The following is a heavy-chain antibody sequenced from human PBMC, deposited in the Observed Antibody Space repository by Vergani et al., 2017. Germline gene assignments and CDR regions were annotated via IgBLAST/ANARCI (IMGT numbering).Heavy chain of an antibody. CDR2: ISSNGGST. Sequence: EVQLVESGGGLVQPGGSLRLSCSASGFTFSSYAMHWVRQAPGKGLEYVSDISSNGGSTYYADSVKGRFAISRDNSKNTLYIQMSSLRAEDTAVYYCVKESMWSIAAAGTMGYWGQGTLVTVSS. CDR1: GFTFSSYA. V-gene: IGHV3-64D*06. CDR3: VKESMWSIAAAGTMGY. D-gene: IGHD6-13*01. J-gene: IGHJ4*02.